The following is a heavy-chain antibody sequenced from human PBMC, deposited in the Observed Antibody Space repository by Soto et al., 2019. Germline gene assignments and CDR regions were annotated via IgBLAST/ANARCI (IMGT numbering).Heavy chain of an antibody. J-gene: IGHJ4*02. D-gene: IGHD2-15*01. Sequence: QVQLQESGPGLVQPSQTLSLTCSVSGGSVSSGAYFWSWIRQHPGKGLEWIGYIYYRGTTYYNPALKRRVTISVDTSKSHFSLKLNSVTAADTAVYYCARGNAAAVMFFDFWGQGTLVTVSS. CDR2: IYYRGTT. CDR1: GGSVSSGAYF. CDR3: ARGNAAAVMFFDF. V-gene: IGHV4-31*03.